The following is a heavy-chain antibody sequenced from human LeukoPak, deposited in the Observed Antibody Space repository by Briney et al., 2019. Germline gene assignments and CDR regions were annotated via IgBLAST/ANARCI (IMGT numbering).Heavy chain of an antibody. Sequence: ASVKVSCKASGYTFTGYYMHWVRQAPGQGLEWMGWVNPNSGGTNYAQKFQGRVTMTRDTSISTAYMELSRLRSDDTAVYYCASIIGGYYYMDVWGKGTTVTVSS. CDR1: GYTFTGYY. CDR2: VNPNSGGT. V-gene: IGHV1-2*02. J-gene: IGHJ6*03. D-gene: IGHD3-10*01. CDR3: ASIIGGYYYMDV.